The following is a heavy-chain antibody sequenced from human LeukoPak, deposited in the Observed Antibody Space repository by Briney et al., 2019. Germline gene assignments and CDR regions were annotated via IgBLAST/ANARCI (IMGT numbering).Heavy chain of an antibody. CDR3: ARRRVRGVIRFFDY. CDR1: VDSFTNYY. Sequence: SETLSLTCAVYVDSFTNYYWSWIRQPPGKGLEWIGEINHSGSTNYNPSLKSRVTISVDTSKNQFSLKLSSVTAADTAVYYCARRRVRGVIRFFDYWGQGTLVTVSS. J-gene: IGHJ4*02. D-gene: IGHD3-10*01. V-gene: IGHV4-34*01. CDR2: INHSGST.